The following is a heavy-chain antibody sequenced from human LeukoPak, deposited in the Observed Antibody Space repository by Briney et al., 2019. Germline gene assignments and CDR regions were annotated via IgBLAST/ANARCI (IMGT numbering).Heavy chain of an antibody. V-gene: IGHV1-2*02. J-gene: IGHJ4*02. CDR3: ARDLGDYYDILTGYMDY. Sequence: ASVKVSCKASGYTFTGYYMHWVRQAPGQGLEWMGWINPNSGGTNYAQKFQGRVTMTRDTSISTAYMELSRLRSDDTAVYYCARDLGDYYDILTGYMDYWGQGTLVTVSS. D-gene: IGHD3-9*01. CDR1: GYTFTGYY. CDR2: INPNSGGT.